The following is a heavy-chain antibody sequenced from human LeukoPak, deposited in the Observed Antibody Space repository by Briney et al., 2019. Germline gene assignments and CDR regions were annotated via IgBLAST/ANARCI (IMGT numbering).Heavy chain of an antibody. J-gene: IGHJ5*02. D-gene: IGHD6-19*01. V-gene: IGHV3-30*18. CDR3: AKDRTGSWPGERFDP. CDR2: ISYDGSNK. CDR1: GFTFSSYG. Sequence: GGSLRLSCAASGFTFSSYGMHWVRQAPGKGLEWVAVISYDGSNKYYADSVKGRFTISRDNSKNTLYLQINSLRAEDTAVYYCAKDRTGSWPGERFDPWGQGTLVTVSS.